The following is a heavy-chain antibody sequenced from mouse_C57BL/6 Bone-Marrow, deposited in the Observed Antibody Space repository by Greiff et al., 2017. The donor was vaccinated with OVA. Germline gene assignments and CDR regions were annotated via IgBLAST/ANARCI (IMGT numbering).Heavy chain of an antibody. CDR3: VRQGGNYFDY. CDR1: GFSFNTYA. V-gene: IGHV10-1*01. CDR2: IRSKSNNYAT. J-gene: IGHJ2*01. Sequence: EVQVVESGGGLVQPKGSLKLSCAASGFSFNTYAMNWVRQAPGKGLEWVARIRSKSNNYATYYADSVKDRFTISRDDSESMLYLQMNNLKTEDTAMYYCVRQGGNYFDYWGQGTTLTVSS.